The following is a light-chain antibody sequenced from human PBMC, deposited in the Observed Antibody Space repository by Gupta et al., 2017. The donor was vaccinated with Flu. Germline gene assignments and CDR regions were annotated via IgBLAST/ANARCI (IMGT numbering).Light chain of an antibody. CDR2: LGS. CDR3: RQTLQIPRT. Sequence: DIVMTQSPLPPSVTPGEPASISCRSSQSRLYNNVFNYLDWYLQKPGQSPQLLLYLGSNRAFGVPVRFSGSGTGTDFTLKIIRVEADDVGVYYCRQTLQIPRTFGQGTKVEIK. J-gene: IGKJ1*01. V-gene: IGKV2-28*01. CDR1: QSRLYNNVFNY.